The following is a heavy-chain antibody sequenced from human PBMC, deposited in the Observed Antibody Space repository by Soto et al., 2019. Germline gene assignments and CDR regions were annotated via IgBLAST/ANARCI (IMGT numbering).Heavy chain of an antibody. Sequence: GGSLKLSCAASGFTFSSDWMSWVRQAPGKGLEWVANIKEGGSEKYYVDSVKGRFTISRDNAKNSLYLQMNSLRAEDTDVYYCAWRAAPRTIFGVGTTYYIDVWGKGTRVTVSS. D-gene: IGHD3-3*01. J-gene: IGHJ6*03. CDR1: GFTFSSDW. CDR3: AWRAAPRTIFGVGTTYYIDV. CDR2: IKEGGSEK. V-gene: IGHV3-7*01.